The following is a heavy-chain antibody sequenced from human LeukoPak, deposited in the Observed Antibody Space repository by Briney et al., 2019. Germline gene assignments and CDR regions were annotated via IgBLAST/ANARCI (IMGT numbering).Heavy chain of an antibody. CDR1: GFILSGYD. J-gene: IGHJ5*02. CDR2: ISYDGSNK. CDR3: ARGRTIAGLDL. V-gene: IGHV3-30*03. Sequence: GGSLRLSCAASGFILSGYDMHWVRQAPGKGLDWVTLISYDGSNKYYADSVKGRFTISRDNSKNTLYLQMNSLRADDTAVYYCARGRTIAGLDLWGQGTLVIVSS. D-gene: IGHD6-13*01.